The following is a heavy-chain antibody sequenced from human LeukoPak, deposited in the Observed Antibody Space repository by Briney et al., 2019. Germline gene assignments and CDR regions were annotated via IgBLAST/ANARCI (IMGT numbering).Heavy chain of an antibody. Sequence: SETLSLACTVSGGSISGSSYYWGWIRQPPGEALEWIGSIYYSGSTYYNPSLKSRVTISLDTSKNQFSLNLNSVTAADTAVYYCTRVHQWLVRIRSFDYWGQGILVTVSS. CDR2: IYYSGST. J-gene: IGHJ4*02. CDR1: GGSISGSSYY. V-gene: IGHV4-39*07. D-gene: IGHD6-19*01. CDR3: TRVHQWLVRIRSFDY.